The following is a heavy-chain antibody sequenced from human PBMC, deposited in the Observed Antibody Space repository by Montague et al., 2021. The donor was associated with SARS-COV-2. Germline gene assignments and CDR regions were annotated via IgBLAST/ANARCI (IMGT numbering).Heavy chain of an antibody. CDR1: GFSLSTSGMC. D-gene: IGHD6-13*01. J-gene: IGHJ5*02. V-gene: IGHV2-70*11. CDR2: IDWVDDK. CDR3: ARILVAAAGSPFDP. Sequence: PALVKPTQTLTLTCTFSGFSLSTSGMCVSWIRQPPGKALEWLARIDWVDDKNYSTSWKTRLTISKDTSKNQVVLTMTNMDPVDAATYYCARILVAAAGSPFDPWGRGTLVTVSS.